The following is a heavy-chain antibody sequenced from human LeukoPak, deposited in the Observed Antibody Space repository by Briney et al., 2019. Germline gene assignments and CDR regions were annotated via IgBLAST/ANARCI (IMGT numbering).Heavy chain of an antibody. CDR2: ISPIFGTA. J-gene: IGHJ4*02. Sequence: GASVKVSCTASGGTFSSYAISWVRQAPGQGLEWMGGISPIFGTANYAQKFQGRVTITADESTSTAYMELSSLRSEDTAVYYCARDSGSSPFPYHFDYWGQGTLVTVSS. CDR3: ARDSGSSPFPYHFDY. V-gene: IGHV1-69*13. D-gene: IGHD6-6*01. CDR1: GGTFSSYA.